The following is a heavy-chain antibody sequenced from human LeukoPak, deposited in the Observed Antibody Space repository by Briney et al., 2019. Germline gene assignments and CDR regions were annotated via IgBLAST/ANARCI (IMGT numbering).Heavy chain of an antibody. J-gene: IGHJ4*02. D-gene: IGHD4-17*01. V-gene: IGHV4-4*02. CDR2: IYHSGST. Sequence: PSGTLSLTCAVSGGSISSSNWWSWVRRPPGKGLEWIGEIYHSGSTNYNPSLKSRVTISVDKSRNQFSLKLSSVTAADTAVYYCARSEDDYGDYGAVDYWGQGTLVTVSS. CDR3: ARSEDDYGDYGAVDY. CDR1: GGSISSSNW.